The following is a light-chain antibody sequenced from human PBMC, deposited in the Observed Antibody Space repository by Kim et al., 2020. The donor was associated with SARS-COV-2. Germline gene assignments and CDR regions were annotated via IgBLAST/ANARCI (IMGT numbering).Light chain of an antibody. CDR3: QAWDSSSVV. CDR2: QDD. J-gene: IGLJ2*01. V-gene: IGLV3-1*01. CDR1: DLGGKY. Sequence: SYELTQPPSVSVTPGQTATIPCSGDDLGGKYVCWYQQKPGQSPLLVIYQDDKRPSGIPERFSGSNSGNTATLTISGTQAMDESDYYCQAWDSSSVVFGGGTKLTVL.